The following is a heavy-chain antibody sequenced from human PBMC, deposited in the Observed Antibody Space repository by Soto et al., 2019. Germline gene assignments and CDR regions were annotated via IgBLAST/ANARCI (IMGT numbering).Heavy chain of an antibody. CDR2: IYYSGST. D-gene: IGHD3-10*01. Sequence: QVQLQESGPGLVKPSQTLSLTCTVSGGSISSGGYYWSWIRQHPGQGLEWIGYIYYSGSTHYTPSLKSPVTLSVDTSKNQFPLKLSSVIAADTAVYYCARSDGSGSHIDYWGQGTLVTVSS. CDR1: GGSISSGGYY. CDR3: ARSDGSGSHIDY. V-gene: IGHV4-31*01. J-gene: IGHJ4*02.